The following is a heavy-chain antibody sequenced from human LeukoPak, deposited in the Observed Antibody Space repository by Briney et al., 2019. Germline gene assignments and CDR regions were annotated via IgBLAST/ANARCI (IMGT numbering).Heavy chain of an antibody. CDR2: ISYDGSNK. J-gene: IGHJ6*02. CDR3: AKDLVLNGDYEGYYYYYYGMDV. Sequence: GGSLRLSCAASGFTFSSYGMHWVRQAPGKGLEWVAVISYDGSNKYYADSVKGRFTISRDNSKNTLYLQMNSLRAEDTAVYYCAKDLVLNGDYEGYYYYYYGMDVWGQGTTVTVSS. V-gene: IGHV3-30*18. CDR1: GFTFSSYG. D-gene: IGHD4-17*01.